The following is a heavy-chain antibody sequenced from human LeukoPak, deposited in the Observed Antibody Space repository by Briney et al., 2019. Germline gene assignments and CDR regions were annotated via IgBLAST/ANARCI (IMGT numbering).Heavy chain of an antibody. V-gene: IGHV3-21*01. J-gene: IGHJ4*02. CDR1: GFTFSSYS. D-gene: IGHD4-17*01. CDR2: ISSSSIHI. Sequence: GGSLRLSCAASGFTFSSYSMNWVRQAPGKGLEWVSPISSSSIHIYYADSIKGRFTISRDNAQNSLFLQMNSLRAEDTAVYYCARHYGDYPLDYWGQGTLVTVSS. CDR3: ARHYGDYPLDY.